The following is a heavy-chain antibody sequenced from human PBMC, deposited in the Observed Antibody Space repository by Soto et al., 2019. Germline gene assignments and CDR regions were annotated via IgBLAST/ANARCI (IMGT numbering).Heavy chain of an antibody. CDR3: ARASGSHPSYCGKDV. Sequence: GESLKISCKGSGYSFTSYWIGWVRPMPGKGLEWMGWISAYNGNTNYAQNPQGRVIMTTDTSTSTMYMELRSLRSDDTALYYCARASGSHPSYCGKDVWGEGITVTFAS. CDR2: ISAYNGNT. D-gene: IGHD3-22*01. CDR1: GYSFTSYW. J-gene: IGHJ6*04. V-gene: IGHV1-18*04.